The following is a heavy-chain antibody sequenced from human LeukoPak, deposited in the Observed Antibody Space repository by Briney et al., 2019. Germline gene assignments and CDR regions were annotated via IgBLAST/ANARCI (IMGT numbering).Heavy chain of an antibody. Sequence: GGSLRLSCAASGFTFSNAWMSWVRQAPGKGLEWVGRIKSITDGGTTDYAAPVKGRFTISRDDSKNTLYLQMNSLKTEDTAVYYCTTPSPITMIVVVRDAFDIWGQGTMVTVSS. V-gene: IGHV3-15*01. CDR1: GFTFSNAW. CDR3: TTPSPITMIVVVRDAFDI. J-gene: IGHJ3*02. D-gene: IGHD3-22*01. CDR2: IKSITDGGTT.